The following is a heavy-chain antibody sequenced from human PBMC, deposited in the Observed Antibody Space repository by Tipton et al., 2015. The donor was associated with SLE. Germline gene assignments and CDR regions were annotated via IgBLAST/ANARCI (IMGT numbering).Heavy chain of an antibody. D-gene: IGHD6-13*01. V-gene: IGHV4-59*01. Sequence: TLSLTCIVSGVSISRYYWSWIRQPPGKGLEWIGHIYYSESTNYNPTLKSRVTISVDTSKNQFSLKLSSVTAADTAVYYCARGYDSSSWDLWAQGTLVTVSS. CDR2: IYYSEST. J-gene: IGHJ1*01. CDR1: GVSISRYY. CDR3: ARGYDSSSWDL.